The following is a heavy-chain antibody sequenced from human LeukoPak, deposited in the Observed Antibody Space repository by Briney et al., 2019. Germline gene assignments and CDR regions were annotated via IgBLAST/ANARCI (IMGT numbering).Heavy chain of an antibody. CDR1: GFIFSSYA. D-gene: IGHD5-12*01. Sequence: PGRSLRLSCAAPGFIFSSYAMHWVRQAPGKGLEWVAVISYDGNSKYYADSVKGRFTISRDNSKNTLYLQMNSLRAEDTAVYYCARGKYSGYVNYGGQGTLVTVSS. V-gene: IGHV3-30-3*01. J-gene: IGHJ4*02. CDR3: ARGKYSGYVNY. CDR2: ISYDGNSK.